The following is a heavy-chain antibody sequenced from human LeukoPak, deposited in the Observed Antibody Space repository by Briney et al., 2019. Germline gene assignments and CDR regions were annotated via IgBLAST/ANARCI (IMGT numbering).Heavy chain of an antibody. J-gene: IGHJ4*02. Sequence: GGSLRLSCAASGFTFETHAMTWVRQAPGKGLEYVSLISGSGDITYYAHSLKDRFTISGDNSKTTLYLQMHSLRAEDAAMYYCAARPGDLAVPFDYWGQGTLVIVSS. CDR3: AARPGDLAVPFDY. V-gene: IGHV3-23*01. D-gene: IGHD3-10*01. CDR2: ISGSGDIT. CDR1: GFTFETHA.